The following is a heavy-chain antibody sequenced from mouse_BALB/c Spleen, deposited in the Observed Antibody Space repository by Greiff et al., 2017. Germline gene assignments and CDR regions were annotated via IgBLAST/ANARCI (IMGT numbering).Heavy chain of an antibody. CDR2: IYPGNGDT. CDR1: GYTFTSYN. V-gene: IGHV1-12*01. J-gene: IGHJ4*01. D-gene: IGHD2-14*01. Sequence: QVQLQQPGAELVKPGASVKMSCKASGYTFTSYNMHWVKQTPGQGLEWIGAIYPGNGDTSYNQKFKGKATLTADKSSSTAYMQLSSLTSEDSAVYYCARGGTYYRYDDAMDYWGQGTSVTVSS. CDR3: ARGGTYYRYDDAMDY.